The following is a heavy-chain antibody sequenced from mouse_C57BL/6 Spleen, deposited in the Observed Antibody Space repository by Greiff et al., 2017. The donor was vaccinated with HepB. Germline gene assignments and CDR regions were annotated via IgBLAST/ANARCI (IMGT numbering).Heavy chain of an antibody. V-gene: IGHV1-55*01. CDR1: GYTFTSYW. D-gene: IGHD1-1*01. CDR2: IYPGSGST. CDR3: ARSDYGSSYRYFDV. Sequence: VKLQQPGAELVKPGASVKMSCKASGYTFTSYWITWVKQRPGQGLEWIGDIYPGSGSTNYNEKFKSKATLTVDTSSSTAYMQLSSLTSEDSAVYYCARSDYGSSYRYFDVWGTGTTVTVSS. J-gene: IGHJ1*03.